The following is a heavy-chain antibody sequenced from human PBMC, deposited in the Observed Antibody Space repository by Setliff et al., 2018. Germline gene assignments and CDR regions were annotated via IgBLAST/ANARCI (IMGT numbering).Heavy chain of an antibody. Sequence: SETLSLTCTVSGGSISTSSYYWGWIRQPPGKRLEWIGSIYYSGSTYYNPPLKSRVTISVDTSKKQFSLKLSSVTAADTAVYYCARGPYNIYDRSGYGFTNWFDPWGQGILVTVSS. CDR3: ARGPYNIYDRSGYGFTNWFDP. D-gene: IGHD3-22*01. J-gene: IGHJ5*02. V-gene: IGHV4-39*07. CDR1: GGSISTSSYY. CDR2: IYYSGST.